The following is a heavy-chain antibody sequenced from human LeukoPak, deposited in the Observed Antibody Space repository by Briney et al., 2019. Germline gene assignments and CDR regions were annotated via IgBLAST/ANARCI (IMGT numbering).Heavy chain of an antibody. CDR3: ARDHTYYGSGEYAFYI. Sequence: PSETLSLTCTVSGGSISSGGYYWSWIRQHPGKGLEWIGYIYYSGSTYYNPSLKSRVTISVDTSKNQFSLKLSSVTAADTAVYYCARDHTYYGSGEYAFYIWGQGTMVTVSS. CDR2: IYYSGST. D-gene: IGHD3-10*01. V-gene: IGHV4-31*03. J-gene: IGHJ3*02. CDR1: GGSISSGGYY.